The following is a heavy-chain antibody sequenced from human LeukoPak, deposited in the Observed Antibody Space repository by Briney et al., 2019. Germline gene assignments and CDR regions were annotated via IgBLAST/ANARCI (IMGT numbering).Heavy chain of an antibody. CDR2: INHSGST. V-gene: IGHV4-34*01. J-gene: IGHJ5*02. Sequence: PSETLSLTCAVYGGSFSGYYWSWIRQPPGKGLEWIGEINHSGSTNYNPSLKSRVSMSVDTSKNQFSLSLTSVTVADTAVYYCARVEPLKMVKSPWGQGILVTVPS. D-gene: IGHD5-18*01. CDR3: ARVEPLKMVKSP. CDR1: GGSFSGYY.